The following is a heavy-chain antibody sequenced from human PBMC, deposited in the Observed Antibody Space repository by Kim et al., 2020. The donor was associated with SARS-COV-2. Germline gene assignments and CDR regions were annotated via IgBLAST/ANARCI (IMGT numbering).Heavy chain of an antibody. J-gene: IGHJ4*02. CDR2: IYYSGST. V-gene: IGHV4-39*01. D-gene: IGHD6-13*01. Sequence: SETLSLTCTVSGGSISSSSYYWGWIRQPPGKGLEWIGSIYYSGSTYYNPSLKSRVTISIDTSKNQFSLKLSSVTAADTAVYYCARHESASSSWYGVVDYWGQGTLVTVSS. CDR3: ARHESASSSWYGVVDY. CDR1: GGSISSSSYY.